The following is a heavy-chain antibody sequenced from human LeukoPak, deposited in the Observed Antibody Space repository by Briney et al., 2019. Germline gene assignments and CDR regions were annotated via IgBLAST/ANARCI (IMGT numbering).Heavy chain of an antibody. Sequence: ASVKVSCKASGYTFTSYGISWVRQAPGQGLEWMGWISAYNGNTNYAQKLQGRVTMTTDTSTSTAYVELRSLRSDDTAVYYCARDRELWFGELYYYFDYWGQGTLVTVSS. D-gene: IGHD3-10*01. CDR3: ARDRELWFGELYYYFDY. V-gene: IGHV1-18*04. J-gene: IGHJ4*02. CDR2: ISAYNGNT. CDR1: GYTFTSYG.